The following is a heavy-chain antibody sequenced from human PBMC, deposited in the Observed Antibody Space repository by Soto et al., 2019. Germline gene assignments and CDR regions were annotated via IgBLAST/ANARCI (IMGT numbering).Heavy chain of an antibody. V-gene: IGHV4-39*01. CDR2: IYSSENT. CDR3: ARQYSNAFDY. CDR1: GGSVSSSSYS. D-gene: IGHD1-26*01. Sequence: SETLSLTCTVSGGSVSSSSYSWGWIRQSPGKGLEWIGTIYSSENTYYNPSLMSRVTISIDTSNNQFSLKVSSVTASDTAVYYCARQYSNAFDYWGQGTLVTVSS. J-gene: IGHJ4*02.